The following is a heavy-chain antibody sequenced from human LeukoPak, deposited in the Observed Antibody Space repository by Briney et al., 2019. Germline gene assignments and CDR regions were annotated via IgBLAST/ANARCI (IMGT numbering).Heavy chain of an antibody. CDR1: GYTFTSYA. CDR3: ARAEYSITMVRGVIQFLDY. D-gene: IGHD3-10*01. CDR2: INAGNGNT. J-gene: IGHJ4*02. V-gene: IGHV1-3*01. Sequence: ASVKVSCKASGYTFTSYAMHWVRQAPGQRLEWMGWINAGNGNTKYSQKFQGRVTITRDTSASTAYMELSSLRSEDTAVYYCARAEYSITMVRGVIQFLDYWGQGTPVTVSS.